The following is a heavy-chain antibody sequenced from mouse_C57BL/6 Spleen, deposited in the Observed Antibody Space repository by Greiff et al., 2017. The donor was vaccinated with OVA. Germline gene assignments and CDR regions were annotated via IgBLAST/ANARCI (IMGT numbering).Heavy chain of an antibody. J-gene: IGHJ2*01. CDR1: GYAFSSSW. Sequence: VQVVESGPELVKPGASVKISCKASGYAFSSSWMNWVKQRPGKGLEWIGRLYPGDGDTNYNGKFKGKATLTADKSSSTAYMQLSSLTSEDSAVYFCARLGGENYFDYWGQGTTLTVSS. CDR3: ARLGGENYFDY. D-gene: IGHD4-1*01. CDR2: LYPGDGDT. V-gene: IGHV1-82*01.